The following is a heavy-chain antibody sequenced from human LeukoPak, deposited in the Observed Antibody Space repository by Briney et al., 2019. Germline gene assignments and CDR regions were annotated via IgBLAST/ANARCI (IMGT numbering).Heavy chain of an antibody. CDR2: ISSSSSYI. Sequence: GGSLRLSCAASGFTFSSYSMNWVRQAPGKGLEWVSSISSSSSYIYYADSVKGRFTISRDNAKNSLYLQMNSLRDEDTAVYYCARVSGMGSKGWFDPWGQGTLVTVSS. D-gene: IGHD3-10*01. V-gene: IGHV3-21*01. CDR1: GFTFSSYS. CDR3: ARVSGMGSKGWFDP. J-gene: IGHJ5*02.